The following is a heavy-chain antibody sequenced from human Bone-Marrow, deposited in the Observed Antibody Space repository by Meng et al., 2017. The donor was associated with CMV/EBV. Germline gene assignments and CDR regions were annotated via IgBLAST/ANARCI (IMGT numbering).Heavy chain of an antibody. V-gene: IGHV3-30*02. CDR1: GVDFSAHG. J-gene: IGHJ4*02. D-gene: IGHD6-13*01. CDR2: IHHDATYI. CDR3: AIIAAAWRDY. Sequence: GESLKISCAASGVDFSAHGMHWVRQAPGKGLEWVSYIHHDATYIDYEDSVKGRFTISRDNSKNTLFLQMNSLRADDTAVYYCAIIAAAWRDYWGQGTLVTVSS.